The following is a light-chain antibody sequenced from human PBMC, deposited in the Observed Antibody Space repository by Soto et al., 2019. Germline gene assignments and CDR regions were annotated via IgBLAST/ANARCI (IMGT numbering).Light chain of an antibody. V-gene: IGLV2-18*01. CDR2: EAS. J-gene: IGLJ1*01. Sequence: QSVLTHPPSVSGSPGQSVTSSCTGTSTDFVSYNRVSWYQQPPGTAPKLIIYEASNRPSGVPDRFSGSKSGNTASLTISGLQAADEADYYCSLYTSENTYVFGTGTKVTVL. CDR1: STDFVSYNR. CDR3: SLYTSENTYV.